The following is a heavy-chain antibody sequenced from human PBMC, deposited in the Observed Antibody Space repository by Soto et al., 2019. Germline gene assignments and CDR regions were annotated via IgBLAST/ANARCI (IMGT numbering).Heavy chain of an antibody. CDR1: GYTFTSYD. V-gene: IGHV1-8*01. Sequence: QVQLVQSGAEVKKPGASVKVSCKASGYTFTSYDINWVRQATGQGLEWMGWMNPNSDNPGYARKFQGRVTMTRNTSISTAYMELSSLRSEDTAVYYCARGGQARIPAAGTPYWGQGTLVTVSS. D-gene: IGHD6-13*01. J-gene: IGHJ4*02. CDR3: ARGGQARIPAAGTPY. CDR2: MNPNSDNP.